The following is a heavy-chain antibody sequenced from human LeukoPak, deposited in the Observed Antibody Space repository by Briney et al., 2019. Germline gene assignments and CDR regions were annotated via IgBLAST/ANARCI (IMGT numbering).Heavy chain of an antibody. V-gene: IGHV4-59*01. CDR3: ARAGYGSGSYLIHYFDY. CDR2: IYYSGST. J-gene: IGHJ4*02. Sequence: SETLSLTCTVSGGSISSYNWSWIRQPPGKGLEWMGDIYYSGSTNYNPSLNRRVTISVDTSKNQFSLKLSSVTAADTAVYYCARAGYGSGSYLIHYFDYWGQGTVVSVSS. D-gene: IGHD3-10*01. CDR1: GGSISSYN.